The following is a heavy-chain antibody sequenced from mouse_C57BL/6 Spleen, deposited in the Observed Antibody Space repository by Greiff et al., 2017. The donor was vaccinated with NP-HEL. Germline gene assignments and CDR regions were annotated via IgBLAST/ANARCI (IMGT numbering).Heavy chain of an antibody. CDR1: GYTFTSYW. V-gene: IGHV1-53*01. J-gene: IGHJ2*01. CDR3: AIITTVASFDY. Sequence: VQLQESGTELVKPGASVKLSCKASGYTFTSYWMHWVKQRPGQGLEWIGNINPSNGGTNYNEKFKSKATLTVDKTSSTAYMQLSSLTSEDSAVYYCAIITTVASFDYWGQGTTLTVSS. D-gene: IGHD1-1*01. CDR2: INPSNGGT.